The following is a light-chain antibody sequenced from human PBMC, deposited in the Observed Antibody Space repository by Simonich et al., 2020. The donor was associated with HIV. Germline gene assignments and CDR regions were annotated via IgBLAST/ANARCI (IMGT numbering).Light chain of an antibody. CDR1: QSISNW. J-gene: IGKJ4*01. V-gene: IGKV1-5*03. CDR3: QQYNGYSLT. Sequence: DIQMTQSPSTLSASVGDRVTITCRTSQSISNWLAWYQQKPGKAPNLLIYQASSLESGVPSRFSGSGSGTEFTLTISSLQPDDFATYYCQQYNGYSLTFGGGTKVEIK. CDR2: QAS.